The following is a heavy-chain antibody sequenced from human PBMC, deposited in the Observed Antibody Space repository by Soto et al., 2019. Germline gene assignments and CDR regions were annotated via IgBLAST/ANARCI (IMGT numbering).Heavy chain of an antibody. D-gene: IGHD3-3*01. J-gene: IGHJ5*02. CDR1: GFTFSSYA. CDR2: ISYDGSNK. CDR3: AREAQGSITIFGVVIRGPKGWFVP. V-gene: IGHV3-30-3*01. Sequence: GGSLRLSCAASGFTFSSYAMHWVRQAPGKGLEWVAVISYDGSNKYYADSVKGRFTISRDNSKNTLYLQMNSLRAEDTAVYYCAREAQGSITIFGVVIRGPKGWFVPSGQATLVTVSS.